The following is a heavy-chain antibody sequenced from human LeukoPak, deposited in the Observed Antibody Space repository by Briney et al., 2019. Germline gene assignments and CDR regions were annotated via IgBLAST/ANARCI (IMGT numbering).Heavy chain of an antibody. V-gene: IGHV3-23*01. CDR2: PNSGGTST. CDR1: GFPFSDFS. J-gene: IGHJ4*02. D-gene: IGHD2-8*01. Sequence: AGGSLRLSCATSGFPFSDFSMSWVRQAPGKGLEWISSPNSGGTSTYYAESVKGRFTISRDNSKNTLYLQMSSLRVEDTAVCYCAKQSYARSLGEGGPGTLVSVSS. CDR3: AKQSYARSLGE.